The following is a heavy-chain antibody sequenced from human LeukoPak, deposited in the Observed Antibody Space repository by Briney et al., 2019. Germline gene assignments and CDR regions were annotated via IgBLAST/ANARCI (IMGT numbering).Heavy chain of an antibody. Sequence: SETLSLTCTVSGGSISSYYWSWIRQPAGKGLEWIGRIYTSGSTNYNASLKSRVSMSVDTSKNQFSLKLSSVTAADTAVYYCARRDIVRGFDYWGQGTLVTVSS. V-gene: IGHV4-4*07. CDR1: GGSISSYY. CDR3: ARRDIVRGFDY. D-gene: IGHD2-8*01. J-gene: IGHJ4*02. CDR2: IYTSGST.